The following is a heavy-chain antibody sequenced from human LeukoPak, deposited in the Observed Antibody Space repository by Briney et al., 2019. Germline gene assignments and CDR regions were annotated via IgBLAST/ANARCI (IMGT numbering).Heavy chain of an antibody. CDR2: ISAYNGNT. Sequence: GASVKVSCKASGGTFSSYTISWVRQAPGQGLEWMGWISAYNGNTNYAQKLRGRVTMTTDTSTSTAYMELRSLRSDDTAVYYCARRRRYSSGWNLDYWGQGTLVTVSS. CDR1: GGTFSSYT. V-gene: IGHV1-18*01. J-gene: IGHJ4*02. D-gene: IGHD6-19*01. CDR3: ARRRRYSSGWNLDY.